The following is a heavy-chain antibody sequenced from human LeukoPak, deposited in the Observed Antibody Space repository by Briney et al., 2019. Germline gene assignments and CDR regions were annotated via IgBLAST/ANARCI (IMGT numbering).Heavy chain of an antibody. CDR3: ARQGAVPGYSGYELRKYFDY. D-gene: IGHD5-12*01. Sequence: NPSETLSLTCTVSGGSISSSSYYWGWIRQPPGKGLEWIGSIYYSGSTYYNPSLKSRVTISVDTSKNQFSLKLSSVTAADTAVYYCARQGAVPGYSGYELRKYFDYWGQGTLVTVSS. CDR1: GGSISSSSYY. V-gene: IGHV4-39*01. J-gene: IGHJ4*02. CDR2: IYYSGST.